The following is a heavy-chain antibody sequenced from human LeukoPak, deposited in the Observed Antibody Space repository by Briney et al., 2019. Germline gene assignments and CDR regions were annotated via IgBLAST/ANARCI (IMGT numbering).Heavy chain of an antibody. Sequence: GGSLRLSCAASGFTFDDYAMHWVRQAPGKGLEWVSGISWNSGSIGYADSVKGRFTISRSTAKNSLYLQMNSLRDEDTAIYYCARDRRDYYYYGMDVWGQGTTVTVSS. CDR1: GFTFDDYA. CDR2: ISWNSGSI. J-gene: IGHJ6*02. V-gene: IGHV3-9*01. CDR3: ARDRRDYYYYGMDV.